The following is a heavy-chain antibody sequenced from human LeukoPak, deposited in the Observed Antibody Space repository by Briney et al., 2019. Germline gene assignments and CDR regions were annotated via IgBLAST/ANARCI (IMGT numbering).Heavy chain of an antibody. CDR2: ISSSSSYI. CDR3: ARDGLAVAAYFDY. V-gene: IGHV3-21*01. J-gene: IGHJ4*02. CDR1: GFTFSSYS. Sequence: GGSLRLSCAASGFTFSSYSMNWVRQAPGKGLEWVSSISSSSSYIYYADSVKGRFTISRDNAKNSLYLQMNSLRAEDTAVYYCARDGLAVAAYFDYWGQGTLVTVSS. D-gene: IGHD6-19*01.